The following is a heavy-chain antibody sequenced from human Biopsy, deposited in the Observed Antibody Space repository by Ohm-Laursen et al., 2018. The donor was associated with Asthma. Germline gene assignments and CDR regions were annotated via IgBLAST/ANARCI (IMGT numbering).Heavy chain of an antibody. Sequence: ATVKISCKASGYTFIHFAIHWVRQAPGQRLEWMGWINAGNGNTKYSQKFQGRVTISRDTSASTAYMDLSSLRSEDTAVYYCARTYYDFLTGQVNDALAMWGQGTVVTVSS. CDR1: GYTFIHFA. D-gene: IGHD3-9*01. CDR2: INAGNGNT. J-gene: IGHJ3*02. CDR3: ARTYYDFLTGQVNDALAM. V-gene: IGHV1-3*01.